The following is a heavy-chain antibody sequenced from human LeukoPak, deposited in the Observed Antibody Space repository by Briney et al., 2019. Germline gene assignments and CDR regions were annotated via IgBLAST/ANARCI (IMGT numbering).Heavy chain of an antibody. V-gene: IGHV3-7*05. D-gene: IGHD1-26*01. CDR2: IKADGSEK. CDR3: AYRNNFEY. Sequence: GGSLRLSCAASDFSFSGHGMNWVRQPPGKGLEWVANIKADGSEKYYVDSVKGRFTISRDDAKRTVDLQMDNLRAEDTAIYYCAYRNNFEYWGQGALVTVSS. CDR1: DFSFSGHG. J-gene: IGHJ4*02.